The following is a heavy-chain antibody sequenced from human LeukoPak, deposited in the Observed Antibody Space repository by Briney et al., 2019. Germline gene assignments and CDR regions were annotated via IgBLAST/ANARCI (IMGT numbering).Heavy chain of an antibody. V-gene: IGHV4-59*08. CDR3: ASSMTWPTYNWFDP. CDR2: IYYSGST. Sequence: SETLSLTCTVPGGSISSYYWSWIRQPPRKGLEWVGYIYYSGSTNYNPSLKSRVTISVDTSNNQFTLQLSSVTAADTAVYYCASSMTWPTYNWFDPWGQGTLVTVSS. J-gene: IGHJ5*02. CDR1: GGSISSYY. D-gene: IGHD5-12*01.